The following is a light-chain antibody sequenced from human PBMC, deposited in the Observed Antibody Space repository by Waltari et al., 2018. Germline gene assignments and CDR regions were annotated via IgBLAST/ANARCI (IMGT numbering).Light chain of an antibody. CDR2: AAS. J-gene: IGKJ4*01. Sequence: AIRMPPSPSSFSASTGDRVTITCRASQGISSYLACYQQKPGKAPKLLIYAASTLQSGVPSRFSGSGSGTDFTLTISCLQSEDFATYYCQQYYSYPLTFGGGTKVEIK. V-gene: IGKV1-8*01. CDR3: QQYYSYPLT. CDR1: QGISSY.